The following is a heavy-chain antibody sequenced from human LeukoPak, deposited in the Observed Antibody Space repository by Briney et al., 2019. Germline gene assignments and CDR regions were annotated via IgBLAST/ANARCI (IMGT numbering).Heavy chain of an antibody. Sequence: GSLRLSCAASGFTFSSYAMNWVRQAPGKGLEGVSSISGTDSRTHYADSVKGRFSISRDNSKNTLYLQMNSLRVEDTAVYYCAKGRRTPLVGTTTKSWIDYWGQGTLVTVSS. CDR3: AKGRRTPLVGTTTKSWIDY. CDR1: GFTFSSYA. D-gene: IGHD1-26*01. V-gene: IGHV3-23*01. J-gene: IGHJ4*02. CDR2: ISGTDSRT.